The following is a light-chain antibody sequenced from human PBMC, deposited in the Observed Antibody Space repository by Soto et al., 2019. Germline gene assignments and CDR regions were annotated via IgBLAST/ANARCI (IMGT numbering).Light chain of an antibody. J-gene: IGKJ1*01. Sequence: DIVLTQSPGSLSLSPGERATLSCRASQTVSNFYLAWYQQKPGQAPRLLIYGASSRATGVPDRFSGSGSGTDFTLSISRLEPEDSAVYYCQQYDGSPRTFGQGTKVEIK. CDR1: QTVSNFY. CDR2: GAS. V-gene: IGKV3-20*01. CDR3: QQYDGSPRT.